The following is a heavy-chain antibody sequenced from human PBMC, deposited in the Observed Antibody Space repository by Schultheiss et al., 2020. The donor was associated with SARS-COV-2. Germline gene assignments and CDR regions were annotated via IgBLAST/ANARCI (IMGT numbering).Heavy chain of an antibody. D-gene: IGHD1-26*01. CDR1: GFTFSSYS. CDR2: IKQDGSEK. V-gene: IGHV3-7*01. Sequence: GGSLRLSCAASGFTFSSYSMNWVRQAPGKGLEWVANIKQDGSEKYYVDSVKGRFTISRDNAKNSLYLQMNSLRSEDTAVYYCAKDAIVGATGPNWFDPWGQGTLVTVSS. CDR3: AKDAIVGATGPNWFDP. J-gene: IGHJ5*02.